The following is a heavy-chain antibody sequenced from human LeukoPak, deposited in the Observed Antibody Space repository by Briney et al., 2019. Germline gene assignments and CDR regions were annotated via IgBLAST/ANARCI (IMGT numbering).Heavy chain of an antibody. Sequence: SETLSLTCTDSGGSISRYYWSWIRQPAGKGLEWIGRIYTSGSTNYNPSLKSRVTISVDTSKNQFSLKLSSVTAADTAVYYCARSSGYGDYVGYFDYWGQGTLVTVSS. CDR2: IYTSGST. J-gene: IGHJ4*02. D-gene: IGHD4-17*01. V-gene: IGHV4-4*07. CDR1: GGSISRYY. CDR3: ARSSGYGDYVGYFDY.